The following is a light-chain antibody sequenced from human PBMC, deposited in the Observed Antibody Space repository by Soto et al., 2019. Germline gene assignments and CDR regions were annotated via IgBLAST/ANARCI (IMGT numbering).Light chain of an antibody. CDR2: EGH. J-gene: IGLJ1*01. Sequence: QSVLAPPASVSGSPGQAITISCAGTSGFVGSFSLVSWYQQHPGKAPKVMISEGHRRPSGVPDRFSGSTSVNTASLTISGLQAEDEAHYYCCSYAGSYTLGVFGTGTKVTVL. CDR1: SGFVGSFSL. V-gene: IGLV2-23*01. CDR3: CSYAGSYTLGV.